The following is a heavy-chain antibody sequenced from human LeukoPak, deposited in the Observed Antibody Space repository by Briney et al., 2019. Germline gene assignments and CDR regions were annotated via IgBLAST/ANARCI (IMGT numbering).Heavy chain of an antibody. Sequence: GASVKVSCKASGYTFTSYSMHWVRQAPGQGLEWMGVINPTGGSTRYAQKFQGRVTVTRDTSTSTVYLELRSLRSEDTAVYFCAADLPYSNYGPLDYWGQGTLVTVSS. D-gene: IGHD4-11*01. CDR2: INPTGGST. CDR3: AADLPYSNYGPLDY. CDR1: GYTFTSYS. V-gene: IGHV1-46*01. J-gene: IGHJ4*02.